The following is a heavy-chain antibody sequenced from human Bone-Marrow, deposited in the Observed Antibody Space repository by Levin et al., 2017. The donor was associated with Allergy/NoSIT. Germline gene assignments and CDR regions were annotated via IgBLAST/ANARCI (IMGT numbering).Heavy chain of an antibody. D-gene: IGHD2-2*02. CDR1: GFTFSSYS. CDR3: ARERCSSTSCYIGGMDV. V-gene: IGHV3-21*01. J-gene: IGHJ6*02. CDR2: ISSSSSYI. Sequence: LSLPCAASGFTFSSYSMNWVRQAPGKGLEWVSSISSSSSYIYYADSVKGRFTISRDNAKNSLYLQMNSLRAEDTAVYYCARERCSSTSCYIGGMDVWGQGTTVTVSS.